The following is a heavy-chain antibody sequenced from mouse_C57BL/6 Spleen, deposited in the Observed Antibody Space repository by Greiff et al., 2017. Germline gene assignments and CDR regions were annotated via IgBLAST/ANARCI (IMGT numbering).Heavy chain of an antibody. D-gene: IGHD1-1*01. Sequence: QVTLKVSGPGILQPSQTLSLTCSFSGFSLSTFGMGVVRIRQPSGKSLVWLAHIGWDDDKYYNPALKSRLTISKDTSKNQVFLKIDNVDTADTAKYYCAREGECYGSGGYFDYWGQGTTLTVSS. J-gene: IGHJ2*01. V-gene: IGHV8-8*01. CDR1: GFSLSTFGMG. CDR2: IGWDDDK. CDR3: AREGECYGSGGYFDY.